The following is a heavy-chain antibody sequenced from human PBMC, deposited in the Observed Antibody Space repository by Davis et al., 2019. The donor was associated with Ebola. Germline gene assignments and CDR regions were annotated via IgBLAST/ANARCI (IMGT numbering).Heavy chain of an antibody. CDR2: VNSKSAAT. Sequence: AASVKVSCKASGYTFTDYFIHWVRQAPGQGLEWMGRVNSKSAATNYAQRFQGRVTMTRDTSISTTYMDLSRLRSDDTAVYYCAREVYNGRHFDYWGQGSLVTVSS. CDR1: GYTFTDYF. V-gene: IGHV1-2*06. J-gene: IGHJ4*02. D-gene: IGHD2-8*01. CDR3: AREVYNGRHFDY.